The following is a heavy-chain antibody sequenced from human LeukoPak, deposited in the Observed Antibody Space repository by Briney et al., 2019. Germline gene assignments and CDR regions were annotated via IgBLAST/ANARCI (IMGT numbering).Heavy chain of an antibody. V-gene: IGHV3-11*04. J-gene: IGHJ4*02. CDR2: ISSSGTTI. Sequence: GGSLRLSCAASGFTFSDYYMSWIRQAPGKGLEWVSYISSSGTTIYYADSVKGRFAISRDNAKNSLYLQMNSLRAEDTAVYYCARETRVRWTDYWGQGILVTVSS. CDR3: ARETRVRWTDY. D-gene: IGHD5-24*01. CDR1: GFTFSDYY.